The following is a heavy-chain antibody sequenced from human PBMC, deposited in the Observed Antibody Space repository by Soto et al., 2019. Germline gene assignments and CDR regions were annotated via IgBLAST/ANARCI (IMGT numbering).Heavy chain of an antibody. CDR3: AHSLTEGDSSGYYYINWFDP. J-gene: IGHJ5*02. V-gene: IGHV2-5*01. CDR1: GFSLSTSGVG. Sequence: SGPTLVNPTQTLTLTCTFSGFSLSTSGVGVGWIRQPPGKALEWLALIYWTDDKRYSPSLKSRRTITKDTSKNQVVLTMTNMDPVDTATYYCAHSLTEGDSSGYYYINWFDPWGQGTLVTVSS. CDR2: IYWTDDK. D-gene: IGHD3-22*01.